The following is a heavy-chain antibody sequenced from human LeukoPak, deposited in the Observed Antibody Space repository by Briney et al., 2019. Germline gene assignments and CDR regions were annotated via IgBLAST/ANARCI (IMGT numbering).Heavy chain of an antibody. CDR2: ITTSSTYM. V-gene: IGHV3-21*01. CDR3: ARDKGTSYLSSFDY. Sequence: GGSLRLSCAASGFTFSAYNMNWVRRTPGKGLEWVSSITTSSTYMFYADSVRGRFTISRDNAENSLYLQMNSLRDEDTAVYYCARDKGTSYLSSFDYWGQGTLVTVSS. D-gene: IGHD6-6*01. CDR1: GFTFSAYN. J-gene: IGHJ4*02.